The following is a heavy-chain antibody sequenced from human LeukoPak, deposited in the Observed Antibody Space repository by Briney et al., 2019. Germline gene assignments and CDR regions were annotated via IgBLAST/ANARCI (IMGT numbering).Heavy chain of an antibody. D-gene: IGHD5-18*01. J-gene: IGHJ6*03. CDR3: ARGPPIRGYRYGYDTGYYYSYSMDV. Sequence: ASVKVSCKASGGTFSSYAINWVRQATGQGLEWMGWMNPISGNTGHAQKFQGRVTMTRDTSISTAYMELSSLRSEDTAVYYRARGPPIRGYRYGYDTGYYYSYSMDVWGKGTTVTISS. CDR2: MNPISGNT. V-gene: IGHV1-8*02. CDR1: GGTFSSYA.